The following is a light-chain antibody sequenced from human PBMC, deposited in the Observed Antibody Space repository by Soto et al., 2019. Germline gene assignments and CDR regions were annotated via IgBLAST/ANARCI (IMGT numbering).Light chain of an antibody. Sequence: EIVMTQSPATLSVSPGERATLSCRARESVGNNYLAWYQQKPGQAPRLLVYGPSTRATGIPDRFSGSGSGTEFTLTISRLDPEDFAVYFCQQFGPSPTFGQGTKVDIK. CDR1: ESVGNNY. CDR2: GPS. J-gene: IGKJ1*01. CDR3: QQFGPSPT. V-gene: IGKV3-20*01.